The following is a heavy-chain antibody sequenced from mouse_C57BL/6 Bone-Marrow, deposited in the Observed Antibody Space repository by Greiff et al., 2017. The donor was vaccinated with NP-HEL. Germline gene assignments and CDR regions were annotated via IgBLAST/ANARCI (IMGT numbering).Heavy chain of an antibody. CDR2: ISYSGST. CDR1: GYSITSDY. CDR3: ARFITTVVAHWYFDV. D-gene: IGHD1-1*01. V-gene: IGHV3-8*01. J-gene: IGHJ1*03. Sequence: EVKLVESGPGLAKPSQTLSLTCSVTGYSITSDYWNWIRKFPGNKLEYMGYISYSGSTYYNPSLKSRISITRDTSKNQYYLQLNSVTTEDTATYYCARFITTVVAHWYFDVWGTGTTVTVSS.